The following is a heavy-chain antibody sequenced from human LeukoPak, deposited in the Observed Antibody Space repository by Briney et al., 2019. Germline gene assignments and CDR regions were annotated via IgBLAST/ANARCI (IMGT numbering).Heavy chain of an antibody. CDR1: GFTFDDYG. V-gene: IGHV3-20*04. J-gene: IGHJ4*02. Sequence: GGXLRLSCAASGFTFDDYGMSWVRQAPGKGLEWASGINWNGGSTVYADSVKGGFTISRDNAKTSLYLQVNSLRAEDTALYYCARGPNYDILTGYYNQYYFDYWGQGTLLTVSS. CDR3: ARGPNYDILTGYYNQYYFDY. D-gene: IGHD3-9*01. CDR2: INWNGGST.